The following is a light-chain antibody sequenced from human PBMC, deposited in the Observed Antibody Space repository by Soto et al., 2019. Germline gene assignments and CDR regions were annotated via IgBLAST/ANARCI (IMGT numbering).Light chain of an antibody. CDR3: QQAYDIPWT. CDR1: QSVSSNY. J-gene: IGKJ1*01. V-gene: IGKV3-20*01. CDR2: GAS. Sequence: ESVLTQSPGTLSLSPGERATLSCRASQSVSSNYLAWYQQKPGQAPRLLIYGASTRASGIPDRFSGSGSGTDFTLTISRLEPEDSATYYCQQAYDIPWTFGQGTKVDIK.